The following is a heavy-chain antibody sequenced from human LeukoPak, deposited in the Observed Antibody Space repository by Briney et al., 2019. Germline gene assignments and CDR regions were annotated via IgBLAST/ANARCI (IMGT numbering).Heavy chain of an antibody. J-gene: IGHJ3*02. CDR2: INPNSGGT. CDR1: GYTFTDYY. CDR3: ARNRGRSDAFDI. V-gene: IGHV1-2*02. Sequence: ASVKVSCKASGYTFTDYYMHWLRQAPGQGLEWMGWINPNSGGTSYAQKLQGRVTMTRDTSISTASMELSRLRSDDTAVYYCARNRGRSDAFDIWGQGTMVTVSS.